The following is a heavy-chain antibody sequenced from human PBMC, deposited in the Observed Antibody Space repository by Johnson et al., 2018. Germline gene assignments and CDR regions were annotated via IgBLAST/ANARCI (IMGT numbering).Heavy chain of an antibody. V-gene: IGHV3-33*01. Sequence: VQLVESGGGVVQPGTTLRLSCVASGFTFNSHGMLWVRQAPGKGLEWVSSIWYDGSNTYYADSVKGRFTMSRDNSKNTVYLQMNSLTVEDTAIYYCAREDSPYHRGYFRHWGQGTLVLVSS. D-gene: IGHD2-15*01. CDR1: GFTFNSHG. CDR3: AREDSPYHRGYFRH. CDR2: IWYDGSNT. J-gene: IGHJ1*01.